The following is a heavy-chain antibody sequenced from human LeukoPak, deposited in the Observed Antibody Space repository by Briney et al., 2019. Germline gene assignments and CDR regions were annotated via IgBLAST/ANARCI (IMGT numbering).Heavy chain of an antibody. CDR1: GGPINGYY. D-gene: IGHD4-11*01. V-gene: IGHV4-39*01. CDR2: IYYSGST. Sequence: SETLSLTCIISGGPINGYYWGWIRQPPGKGLEWIGSIYYSGSTYYNPSLKSRVTISVDTSKNQFSLKLSSVTAADTAVYYCARRTVTGRNWFDPWGQGTLVTVSS. J-gene: IGHJ5*02. CDR3: ARRTVTGRNWFDP.